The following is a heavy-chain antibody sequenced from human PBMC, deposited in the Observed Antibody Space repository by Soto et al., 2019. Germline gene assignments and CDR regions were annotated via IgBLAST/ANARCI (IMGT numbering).Heavy chain of an antibody. J-gene: IGHJ4*02. CDR2: IYWDDDK. V-gene: IGHV2-5*02. CDR1: GFSLTTDGMS. D-gene: IGHD6-19*01. CDR3: AVSAISGWFTY. Sequence: QITLRESGPTLVKPTQTLTLTCTFSGFSLTTDGMSVGWIRQAPGKALEWLALIYWDDDKRYTPSLKSRLTVTPDTSKNQVVLTMTHMDPVDTATYYCAVSAISGWFTYWGQGTLVTVSS.